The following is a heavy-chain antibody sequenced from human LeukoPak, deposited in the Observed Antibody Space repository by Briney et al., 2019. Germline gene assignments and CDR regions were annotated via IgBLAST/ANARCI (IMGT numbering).Heavy chain of an antibody. J-gene: IGHJ4*01. CDR2: IRAKIHDGTT. CDR1: GFIFGDYN. CDR3: SRGQKDPYGPEFDY. D-gene: IGHD3-10*01. V-gene: IGHV3-49*04. Sequence: GGSLRLSCTTSGFIFGDYNMNWVRQAPGKGLEWVGYIRAKIHDGTTDFAASVKGRFTISRDDSKSIAYLQMTSLKSEDTAVYYCSRGQKDPYGPEFDYWGHGTLVTVSS.